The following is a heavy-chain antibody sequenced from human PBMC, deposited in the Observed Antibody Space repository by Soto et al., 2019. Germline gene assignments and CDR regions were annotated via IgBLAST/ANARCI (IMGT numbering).Heavy chain of an antibody. CDR2: SSAYNGNT. CDR3: ARNGKGASDYYYYMDV. Sequence: QVPLVQSGAEVKKPGASVKVSCKASGYTFTSYGISWVRQAPGQGLEWMGWSSAYNGNTNYAQKLQGRVTMTTDTPTSTAYMELRSLRSDDTAVYYCARNGKGASDYYYYMDVWGKGTTVTVSS. J-gene: IGHJ6*03. V-gene: IGHV1-18*01. CDR1: GYTFTSYG. D-gene: IGHD1-26*01.